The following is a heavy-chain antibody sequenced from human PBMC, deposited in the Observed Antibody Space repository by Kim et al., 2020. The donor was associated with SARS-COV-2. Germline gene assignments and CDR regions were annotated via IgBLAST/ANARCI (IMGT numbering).Heavy chain of an antibody. J-gene: IGHJ2*01. Sequence: ETLSLTCTVSGGSVSSGSYYWSWIRQPPGKGLEWIGYIYYSGSTNYNPSLKSRVTISVDTSKNQFSLKLSSVTAADTAVYYCARDERVYSGYDYTYWYFDLWGRGTLVTVSS. CDR1: GGSVSSGSYY. D-gene: IGHD5-12*01. CDR2: IYYSGST. V-gene: IGHV4-61*01. CDR3: ARDERVYSGYDYTYWYFDL.